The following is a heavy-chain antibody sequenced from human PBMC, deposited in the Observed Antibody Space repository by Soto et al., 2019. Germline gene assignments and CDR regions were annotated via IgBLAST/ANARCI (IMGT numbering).Heavy chain of an antibody. CDR1: RDTFTSYY. CDR2: INPHGGST. D-gene: IGHD1-26*01. V-gene: IGHV1-46*01. CDR3: ARSSGGNFGIIIEGTNWFGP. Sequence: ASVKVSCKAPRDTFTSYYISWVRQAPGQGLEWMGVINPHGGSTAYAQKFKGRVTLTRDTSASTVYMEVSSLTSEDTAMYYCARSSGGNFGIIIEGTNWFGPWGQGTPVTVSS. J-gene: IGHJ5*02.